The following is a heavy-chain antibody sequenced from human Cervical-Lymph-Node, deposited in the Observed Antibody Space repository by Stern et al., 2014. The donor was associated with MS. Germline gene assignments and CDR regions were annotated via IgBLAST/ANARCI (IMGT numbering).Heavy chain of an antibody. V-gene: IGHV1-46*01. D-gene: IGHD3-16*01. CDR2: INPNGSVT. J-gene: IGHJ4*02. CDR3: TRAVGGVGRE. CDR1: GYTFTNYY. Sequence: QVQLGQSWPEVKKPGASVMVSCKTSGYTFTNYYIHWVRQAPGQGLEWMGIINPNGSVTASAQKFQGRLTMTRDTSTTTVYMRLITLTSEDTAMYYCTRAVGGVGREWGQGTLVFVSS.